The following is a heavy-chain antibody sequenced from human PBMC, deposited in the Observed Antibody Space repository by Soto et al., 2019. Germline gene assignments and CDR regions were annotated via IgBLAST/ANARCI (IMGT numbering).Heavy chain of an antibody. V-gene: IGHV6-1*01. CDR2: TYYRSKWYN. D-gene: IGHD2-21*01. J-gene: IGHJ6*02. CDR1: GDSVSSNSAA. CDR3: ARGRAYAHRANNYYYGMDV. Sequence: QVQLQQSGPVLVKPSQTLSLTCAISGDSVSSNSAAWNWIRQSPSRGLEWLGRTYYRSKWYNDYAVSVKRLITHIPDTSKNQFSLQLNSVCPEDTAVYYCARGRAYAHRANNYYYGMDVWGQGTTVTVSS.